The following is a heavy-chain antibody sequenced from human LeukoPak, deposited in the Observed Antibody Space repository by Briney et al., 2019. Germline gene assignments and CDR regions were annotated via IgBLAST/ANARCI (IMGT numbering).Heavy chain of an antibody. J-gene: IGHJ4*02. CDR2: INHSGST. CDR1: GGSFSGYN. Sequence: PSETLSLTCAVYGGSFSGYNWSWIRQPPGKGLEWIGEINHSGSTNYNPSLKSRVTISVDTSKNQFSLKLTSVTAADTAVYYCARFPPVFDYWGQGTLVIVSS. CDR3: ARFPPVFDY. V-gene: IGHV4-34*01. D-gene: IGHD1-14*01.